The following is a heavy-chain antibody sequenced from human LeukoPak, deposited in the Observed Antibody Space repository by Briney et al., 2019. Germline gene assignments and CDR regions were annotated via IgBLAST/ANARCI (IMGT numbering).Heavy chain of an antibody. CDR1: GFTFSSYA. CDR3: ARGRITMVRGSLFDP. V-gene: IGHV3-48*03. CDR2: ISSSGSTI. D-gene: IGHD3-10*01. Sequence: GGSLRLSCAASGFTFSSYAMSWVRQAPGKGLEWVSYISSSGSTIYYADSVKGRFTISRDNAKNSLYLQMNSLRAEDTAVYYCARGRITMVRGSLFDPWGQGTLVTVSS. J-gene: IGHJ5*02.